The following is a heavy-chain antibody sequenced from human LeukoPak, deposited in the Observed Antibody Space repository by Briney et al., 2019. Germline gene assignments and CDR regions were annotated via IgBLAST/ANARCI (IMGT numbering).Heavy chain of an antibody. J-gene: IGHJ4*02. Sequence: GSSVKVSCKASGGTFSSYAISWVRQAPGQGLEWMGGIIPIFGTANYAQKFQGRVTITADKSTSTAYMELSSLRSEDTAVYYCARDVDRGYSGCDPHYFDYWGQGTLVTVSS. D-gene: IGHD5-12*01. CDR2: IIPIFGTA. CDR1: GGTFSSYA. CDR3: ARDVDRGYSGCDPHYFDY. V-gene: IGHV1-69*06.